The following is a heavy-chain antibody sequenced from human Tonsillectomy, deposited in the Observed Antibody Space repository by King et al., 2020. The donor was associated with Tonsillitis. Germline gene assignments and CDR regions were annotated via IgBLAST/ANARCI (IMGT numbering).Heavy chain of an antibody. CDR1: GGTFRSYA. J-gene: IGHJ1*01. V-gene: IGHV1-69*04. Sequence: QLVQSGAEVKKPGSSVKVSCKASGGTFRSYAISWVRQAPGQGLEWMGRIIPILGIANYAQKFQGRVTITADKSTSTAYMELSSLRSEDTAVYYCASAGVDFQHWGQGTLVTVSS. CDR2: IIPILGIA. CDR3: ASAGVDFQH. D-gene: IGHD3-10*01.